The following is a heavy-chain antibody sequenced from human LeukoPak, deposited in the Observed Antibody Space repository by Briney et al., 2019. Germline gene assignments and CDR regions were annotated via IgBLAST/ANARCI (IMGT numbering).Heavy chain of an antibody. D-gene: IGHD6-19*01. V-gene: IGHV3-7*01. Sequence: GGSLRLSCAASGFTFSSYAMHWVRQAPGKGLEWVAKIKQDGSGKYYVDSVKGRFTISRDNAKNSLYLQMSSLRAEDTAVYYCASKQWLVSDFDYWGQGTLVTVSS. CDR3: ASKQWLVSDFDY. CDR2: IKQDGSGK. J-gene: IGHJ4*02. CDR1: GFTFSSYA.